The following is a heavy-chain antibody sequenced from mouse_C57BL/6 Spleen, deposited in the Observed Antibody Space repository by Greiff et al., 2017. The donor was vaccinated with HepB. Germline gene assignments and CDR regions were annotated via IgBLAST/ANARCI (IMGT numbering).Heavy chain of an antibody. V-gene: IGHV5-4*01. CDR3: ARDRNYGSSYVFNYFDY. D-gene: IGHD1-1*01. CDR2: ISDGGSYT. CDR1: GFTFSSYA. Sequence: EVQLVESGGGLVKPGGSLKLSCAASGFTFSSYAMSWVRQTPEKRLEWVATISDGGSYTYYPDNVKGRFTISRDNAKNNLYLQMSHLKSEDTAMYYCARDRNYGSSYVFNYFDYWGQGTTLTVSS. J-gene: IGHJ2*01.